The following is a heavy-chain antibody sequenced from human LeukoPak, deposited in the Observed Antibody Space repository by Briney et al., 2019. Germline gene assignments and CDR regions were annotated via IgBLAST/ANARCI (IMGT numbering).Heavy chain of an antibody. CDR1: GDSISSYY. Sequence: SETLSLTCTVSGDSISSYYWSWIRQPPGKGLEWIGYIYYTGSTNFNPSLKSRDTMSVDASKNQFSLKLSSVTAADTAVYYCARCGDSVYYYMDVWGKGTTVTVSS. D-gene: IGHD4-17*01. CDR3: ARCGDSVYYYMDV. J-gene: IGHJ6*03. V-gene: IGHV4-59*08. CDR2: IYYTGST.